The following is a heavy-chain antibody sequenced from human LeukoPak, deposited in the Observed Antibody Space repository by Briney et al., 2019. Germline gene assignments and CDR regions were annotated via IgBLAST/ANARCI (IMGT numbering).Heavy chain of an antibody. D-gene: IGHD2-8*01. CDR3: ARWLGYFTNGVCSPDAFDI. J-gene: IGHJ3*02. V-gene: IGHV1-8*01. CDR1: VYTFTSYD. CDR2: MNANSGST. Sequence: ASEKVSCKASVYTFTSYDINWVRQATGQGLERMGWMNANSGSTGYAQKFQGRVTMTRNTSICTAYMELSSLRSEDTAVYYCARWLGYFTNGVCSPDAFDIWGQGTMVTVSS.